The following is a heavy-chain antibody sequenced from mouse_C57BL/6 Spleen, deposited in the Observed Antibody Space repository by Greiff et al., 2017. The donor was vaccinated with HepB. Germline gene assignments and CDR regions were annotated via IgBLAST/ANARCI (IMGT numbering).Heavy chain of an antibody. Sequence: EVQLQQSGPELVKPGASVKIPCKASGYTFTDYNMDWVKQSHGKSLEWIGDINPNNGGTIYNQKFKGKATLTVDKSSSTAYMELRSLTSEDTAVYYCARRAIVSPYYYAMDYWGQGTSVTVSS. CDR2: INPNNGGT. J-gene: IGHJ4*01. CDR3: ARRAIVSPYYYAMDY. CDR1: GYTFTDYN. D-gene: IGHD2-5*01. V-gene: IGHV1-18*01.